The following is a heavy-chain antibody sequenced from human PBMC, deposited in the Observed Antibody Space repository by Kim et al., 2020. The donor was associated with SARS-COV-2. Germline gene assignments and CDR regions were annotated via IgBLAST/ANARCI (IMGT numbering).Heavy chain of an antibody. CDR3: AVSYYDSSGNDY. CDR2: INHSGST. CDR1: GGSFSGYY. Sequence: SETLSLTCAVYGGSFSGYYWSWIRQPPGKGLEWIGEINHSGSTNYNPSLKSRVTISVDTSKNQFSLKLSSVTAADTAVYYCAVSYYDSSGNDYWGQGTLVTVSS. D-gene: IGHD3-22*01. V-gene: IGHV4-34*01. J-gene: IGHJ4*02.